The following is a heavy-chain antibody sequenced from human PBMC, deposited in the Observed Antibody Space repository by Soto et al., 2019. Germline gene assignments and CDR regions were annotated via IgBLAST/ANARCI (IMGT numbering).Heavy chain of an antibody. J-gene: IGHJ6*02. CDR2: ISYDGSNK. Sequence: LRLSCAASGFTFSSYAMHWVRQAPGKGLERVAVISYDGSNKYYADSVKGRFTISRDNSKNTLYLQMNSLRAEDTAVYYCARAYDFWSGYFFYYGMDVWGQGTTVTVSS. D-gene: IGHD3-3*01. V-gene: IGHV3-30-3*01. CDR1: GFTFSSYA. CDR3: ARAYDFWSGYFFYYGMDV.